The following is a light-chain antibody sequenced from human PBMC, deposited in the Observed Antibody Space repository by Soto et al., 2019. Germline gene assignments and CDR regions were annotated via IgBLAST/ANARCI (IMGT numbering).Light chain of an antibody. Sequence: DIQMPQSPSPLSGSLGDRFTITCLASQTISSWLAWYQQKPGKAPKLLIYKASTLKSGVPSRFSGSGSGTEFTLTISSLQPDDFATYYCQHDNSYSEAFGQGTKVDIK. V-gene: IGKV1-5*03. J-gene: IGKJ1*01. CDR3: QHDNSYSEA. CDR1: QTISSW. CDR2: KAS.